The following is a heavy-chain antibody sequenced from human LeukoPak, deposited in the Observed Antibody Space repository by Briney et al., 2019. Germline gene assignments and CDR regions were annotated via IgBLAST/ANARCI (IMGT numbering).Heavy chain of an antibody. CDR1: GGSISSYY. D-gene: IGHD3-9*01. Sequence: KTSETLSLTCTVSGGSISSYYWSWIRQPPGKGLEWIGYIYYSGSTNYNPSLKSRVTISVDTSKNQFSLKLSSVTAAGTAVYYCARSYYDILTGYQYFQHWGQGTLVTVSS. CDR2: IYYSGST. CDR3: ARSYYDILTGYQYFQH. J-gene: IGHJ1*01. V-gene: IGHV4-59*08.